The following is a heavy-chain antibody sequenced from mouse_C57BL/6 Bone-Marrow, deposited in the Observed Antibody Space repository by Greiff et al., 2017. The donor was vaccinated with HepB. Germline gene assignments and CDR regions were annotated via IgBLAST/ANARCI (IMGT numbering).Heavy chain of an antibody. CDR2: IYPGNSDT. CDR3: STGKEEWFAY. J-gene: IGHJ3*01. CDR1: GYTFTSYW. V-gene: IGHV1-5*01. Sequence: VHVKQSGTVLARPGASVKMSCKTSGYTFTSYWMHWVKQRPGQGLEWIGAIYPGNSDTSYNQKFKGKAKLTAVTSASTAYMELSSLTNEDSAVYYCSTGKEEWFAYWGQGTLVTVSA. D-gene: IGHD4-1*01.